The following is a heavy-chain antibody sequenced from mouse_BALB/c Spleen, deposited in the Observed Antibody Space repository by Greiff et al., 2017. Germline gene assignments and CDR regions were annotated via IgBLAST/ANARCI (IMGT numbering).Heavy chain of an antibody. V-gene: IGHV3-2*02. CDR2: ISYSGST. CDR3: ANYGNHYYAMDY. J-gene: IGHJ4*01. D-gene: IGHD2-1*01. Sequence: EVQLVESGPGLVKPSQSLSLTCTVTGYSITSDYAWNWIRQFPGNKLEWMGYISYSGSTSYNPSLKSRISITRDTSKNQFFLQLNSVTTEDTATYDCANYGNHYYAMDYWGQGTSVTVSS. CDR1: GYSITSDYA.